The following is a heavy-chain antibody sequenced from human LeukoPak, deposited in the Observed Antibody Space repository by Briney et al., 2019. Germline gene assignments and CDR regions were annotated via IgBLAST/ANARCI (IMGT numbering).Heavy chain of an antibody. Sequence: PSETLSLTCTVSGGSISSYYWSWIRQPAGKRLEWIGRIYTSGSTNYNPSLKSRVTMSVDTSKNQFSLKLSSVTAADTAVYYCARDRPYSGYVDWFDPWGQGTLVTVSS. CDR3: ARDRPYSGYVDWFDP. CDR2: IYTSGST. V-gene: IGHV4-4*07. D-gene: IGHD5-12*01. J-gene: IGHJ5*02. CDR1: GGSISSYY.